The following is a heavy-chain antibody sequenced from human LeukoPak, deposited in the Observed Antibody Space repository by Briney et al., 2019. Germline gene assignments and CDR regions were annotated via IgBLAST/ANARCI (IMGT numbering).Heavy chain of an antibody. V-gene: IGHV3-9*03. J-gene: IGHJ4*02. Sequence: GRSLRLSCAVSGFTFDDYAMHWVRQAPGKGLEWVSGISWNSGSIGYADSVKGRFTISRDNAKNSLYLQMNSLRAEDMALYYCAADSTYGFDYWGQGTLVTVSS. CDR3: AADSTYGFDY. CDR2: ISWNSGSI. CDR1: GFTFDDYA. D-gene: IGHD2-21*02.